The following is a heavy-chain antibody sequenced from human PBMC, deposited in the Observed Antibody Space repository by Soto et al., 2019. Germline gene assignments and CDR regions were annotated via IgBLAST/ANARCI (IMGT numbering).Heavy chain of an antibody. CDR2: IYYSGST. D-gene: IGHD3-22*01. CDR1: GGSISSGDYY. J-gene: IGHJ5*02. V-gene: IGHV4-31*03. CDR3: ATISFSSGYFAQYNWFDP. Sequence: SETLSLTCTVSGGSISSGDYYWSWIRQHPGKGLEWIGYIYYSGSTYYNPSLKSRVTISVDTSKNQFSLKLSSVTAADTAVYYCATISFSSGYFAQYNWFDPWGQGTLVTSPQ.